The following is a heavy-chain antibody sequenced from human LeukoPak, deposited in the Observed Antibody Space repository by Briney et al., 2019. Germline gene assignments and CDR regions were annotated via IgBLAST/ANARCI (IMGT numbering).Heavy chain of an antibody. CDR3: AGGYSSGWSDY. D-gene: IGHD6-19*01. Sequence: SETLSLTCTVSGGSISSGGYYWSWIRQHPGKGLEWIGYIYYSGSTYYNPSLKSRVTISVDTSKNQFSLKLSSVTAADTAVYYCAGGYSSGWSDYWGQGTLVTVSS. CDR2: IYYSGST. V-gene: IGHV4-31*03. CDR1: GGSISSGGYY. J-gene: IGHJ4*02.